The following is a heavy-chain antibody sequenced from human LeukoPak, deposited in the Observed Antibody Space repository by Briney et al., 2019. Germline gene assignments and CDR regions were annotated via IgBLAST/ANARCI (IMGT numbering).Heavy chain of an antibody. V-gene: IGHV4-30-2*01. CDR2: IYHSGST. J-gene: IGHJ4*02. Sequence: PSQTLSLTCTVSGGSISSGGYYWSWIRQPPGKGLEWIGYIYHSGSTYYNPSLKSRVTISVDRSKNQFSLKLSSVTAADTAVYYCARAESIAARRPFDYWGQGTLVTVSS. CDR3: ARAESIAARRPFDY. CDR1: GGSISSGGYY. D-gene: IGHD6-6*01.